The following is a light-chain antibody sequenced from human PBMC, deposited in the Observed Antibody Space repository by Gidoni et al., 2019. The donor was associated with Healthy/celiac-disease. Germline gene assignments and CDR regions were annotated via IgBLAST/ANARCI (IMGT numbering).Light chain of an antibody. Sequence: DIVLTQSPATLSLSPGERATLSCRASQSVSSYLAWYQQKPGQAPRLLIYDASNRATGIPARFSGSGSGTDFTLTISSLEPEDFAVYYCQQRSNWPPWGFGQGTKVEIK. J-gene: IGKJ1*01. CDR3: QQRSNWPPWG. V-gene: IGKV3-11*01. CDR2: DAS. CDR1: QSVSSY.